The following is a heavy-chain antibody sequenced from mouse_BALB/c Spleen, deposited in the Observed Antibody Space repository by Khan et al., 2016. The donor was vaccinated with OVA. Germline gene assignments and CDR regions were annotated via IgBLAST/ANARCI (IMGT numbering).Heavy chain of an antibody. J-gene: IGHJ3*01. CDR1: GFSLTSYG. Sequence: VQLQQSGPGLVAPSQSLSITCTVSGFSLTSYGVGWVRQPPGKGLEWLGVIWGDGSTNYHSALISRLNINKENSKSQVFLKLNSLQTDDTATYYCALYYYGRAWFAYWGQGTLVTVSA. CDR2: IWGDGST. D-gene: IGHD1-1*01. CDR3: ALYYYGRAWFAY. V-gene: IGHV2-3*01.